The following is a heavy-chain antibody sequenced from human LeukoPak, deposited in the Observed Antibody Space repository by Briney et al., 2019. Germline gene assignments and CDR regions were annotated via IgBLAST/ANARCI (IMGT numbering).Heavy chain of an antibody. CDR3: XXXPFYPRAFDI. V-gene: IGHV4-34*01. J-gene: IGHJ3*02. Sequence: SETLSLTCAVYGGSFSGYYWSWIRQPPGKGLEWIGEINHSGSTNYNPSLKSRVTISVDTSKNQFSLKLSSVTAADTAVYYCXXXPFYPRAFDIWGQGTMVTVSS. CDR1: GGSFSGYY. CDR2: INHSGST. D-gene: IGHD3-3*01.